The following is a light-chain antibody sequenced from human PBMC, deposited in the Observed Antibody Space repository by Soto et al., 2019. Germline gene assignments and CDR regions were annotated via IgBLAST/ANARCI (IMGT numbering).Light chain of an antibody. CDR2: DAS. J-gene: IGKJ5*01. CDR3: QQYNNWPRT. V-gene: IGKV3-15*01. CDR1: QSVSSN. Sequence: EIVLTQTPGTLSLSPGERATLSCRASQSVSSNLAWYQQRPGQAPRLLIYDASTRATSIPARFSGSGSGTEFTLTISSLQSEDFAVYYCQQYNNWPRTFGQGRRLENK.